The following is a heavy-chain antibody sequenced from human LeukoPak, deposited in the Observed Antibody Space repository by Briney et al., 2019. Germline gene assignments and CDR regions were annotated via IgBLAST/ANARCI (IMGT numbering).Heavy chain of an antibody. D-gene: IGHD6-13*01. J-gene: IGHJ4*02. Sequence: ASVKVSCKASGYTFTSYDINWVRQATGQGLEWMGWMNPNSGHTGYAQQSQGRVTITRNTSISTAYMELSSLRSEDTAVYYCARVTGYRIEDYFDYWGQGTLVTVSS. CDR1: GYTFTSYD. CDR3: ARVTGYRIEDYFDY. CDR2: MNPNSGHT. V-gene: IGHV1-8*03.